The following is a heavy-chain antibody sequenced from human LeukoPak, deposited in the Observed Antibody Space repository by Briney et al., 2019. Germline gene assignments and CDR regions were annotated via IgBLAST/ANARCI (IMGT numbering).Heavy chain of an antibody. CDR3: ATHGDSQGGYFDY. CDR1: GGFISSYY. Sequence: SETLSLTCAVSGGFISSYYWSWIRQPAGNGLEWIGRIYTSGSTNYNPSLKSRVTISVDKSKNQFSLKLSSVTAADTAVYYCATHGDSQGGYFDYWGQGTLVTVSS. CDR2: IYTSGST. D-gene: IGHD4-17*01. V-gene: IGHV4-4*07. J-gene: IGHJ4*02.